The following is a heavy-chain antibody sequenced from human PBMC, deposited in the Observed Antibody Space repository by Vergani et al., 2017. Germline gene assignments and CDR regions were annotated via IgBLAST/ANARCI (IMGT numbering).Heavy chain of an antibody. CDR1: GYTFTKFG. CDR2: ISAYNANT. D-gene: IGHD2-15*01. J-gene: IGHJ5*02. V-gene: IGHV1-18*01. CDR3: AREGSHLGYCSGGSCPNWFDP. Sequence: QVQLVQSGAEVKKPGASVKVSCKASGYTFTKFGITWVRQAPGQGLQWMGWISAYNANTNFAQKLQGRVFMTTDTSTRTAYMELRSLRSDDTAVYYCAREGSHLGYCSGGSCPNWFDPWDQGTLVTVSS.